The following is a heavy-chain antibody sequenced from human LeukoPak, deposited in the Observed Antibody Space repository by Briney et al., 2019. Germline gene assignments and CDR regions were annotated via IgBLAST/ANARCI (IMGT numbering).Heavy chain of an antibody. V-gene: IGHV3-30-3*01. CDR1: GFTFSSYA. Sequence: PGRSLRLSCAASGFTFSSYAMHWVRQAPGKGLEWVAVISYDGSNKYYADSVKGRFTISRDNSKNTLYLQMNSLRAEDTAVYYCARDRDPGYDFWSGYYYYWGQGTLVTVSS. J-gene: IGHJ4*02. CDR3: ARDRDPGYDFWSGYYYY. CDR2: ISYDGSNK. D-gene: IGHD3-3*01.